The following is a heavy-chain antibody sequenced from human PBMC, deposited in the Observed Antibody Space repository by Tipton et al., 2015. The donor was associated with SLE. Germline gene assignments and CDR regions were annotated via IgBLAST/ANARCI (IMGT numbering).Heavy chain of an antibody. CDR1: GFTFSYYW. CDR2: IYSDGSTT. D-gene: IGHD6-13*01. V-gene: IGHV3-74*01. J-gene: IGHJ4*02. Sequence: SLRLSCAASGFTFSYYWMHWVRQAPGKGLVWVSRIYSDGSTTNYADSVKGRFTISRDNAKNTLFLQMNSLRAEDTAVYYCARGGIAGGYWGQGTLVTVPS. CDR3: ARGGIAGGY.